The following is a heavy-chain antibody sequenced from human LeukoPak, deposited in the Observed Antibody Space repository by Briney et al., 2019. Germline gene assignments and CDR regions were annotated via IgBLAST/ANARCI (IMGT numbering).Heavy chain of an antibody. Sequence: GASVKVSCKASGYTFTGYYIRWVRQAPGQGLEWMGWIDSNSGGTRYAENFQGRVTMTRDTSISTVYMELSGLRSDDTAVYYCTRDHWGENYWGQGTLVTVSP. D-gene: IGHD3-10*01. CDR2: IDSNSGGT. CDR1: GYTFTGYY. V-gene: IGHV1-2*02. J-gene: IGHJ4*02. CDR3: TRDHWGENY.